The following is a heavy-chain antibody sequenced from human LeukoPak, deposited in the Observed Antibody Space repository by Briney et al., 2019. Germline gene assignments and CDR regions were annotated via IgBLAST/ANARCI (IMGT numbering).Heavy chain of an antibody. D-gene: IGHD3-22*01. CDR2: IYHTGST. CDR3: ARDSPNYYDSSGYYTESPFDS. Sequence: SETLSLTCTVSGASISSSYWSWIRQSPGKGLEWIGYIYHTGSTNYNPSLKSRVTISVDTSKNQFSLKLSSVTAADTAVYYCARDSPNYYDSSGYYTESPFDSWGQGTLVTVSS. J-gene: IGHJ4*02. V-gene: IGHV4-59*12. CDR1: GASISSSY.